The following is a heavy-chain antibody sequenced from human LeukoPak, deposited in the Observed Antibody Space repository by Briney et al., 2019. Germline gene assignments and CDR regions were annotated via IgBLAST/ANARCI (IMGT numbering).Heavy chain of an antibody. Sequence: ASVKVSCKASGYTFTGYCMHWVRQAPGQGLEWMGRINPNSGGTNYAQKFQGRVTMTRDTSISTAYMELSRLRSDDTAVYYCARAGGDGYNYEVYWGQGTLVTVSS. J-gene: IGHJ4*02. CDR2: INPNSGGT. CDR1: GYTFTGYC. CDR3: ARAGGDGYNYEVY. V-gene: IGHV1-2*06. D-gene: IGHD5-24*01.